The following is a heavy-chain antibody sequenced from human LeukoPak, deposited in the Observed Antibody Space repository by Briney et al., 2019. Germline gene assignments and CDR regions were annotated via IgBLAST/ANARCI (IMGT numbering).Heavy chain of an antibody. CDR2: FDPEGGET. V-gene: IGHV1-24*01. D-gene: IGHD6-13*01. Sequence: ASVKVSCKVSGYTLTELSMHWVRQAPGKGLEWMGGFDPEGGETIYAQKFQGRVTMTEDTSTDTAYMELSSLRSEDTAVYYCATDPAAAGMAGDYWGQGTLVTVSS. CDR1: GYTLTELS. CDR3: ATDPAAAGMAGDY. J-gene: IGHJ4*02.